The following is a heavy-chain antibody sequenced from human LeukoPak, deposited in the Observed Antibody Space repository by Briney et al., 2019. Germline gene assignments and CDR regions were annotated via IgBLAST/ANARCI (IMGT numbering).Heavy chain of an antibody. Sequence: PETRCLICSFSVDSRSNFYWNWVRQAAGTRLEWIGRIFRRGIPNYNPSLKSGVTMSVDTSKNQFALKHTSVTAAHSAVCYCARGREYGGFFDSWGQG. CDR2: IFRRGIP. CDR3: ARGREYGGFFDS. CDR1: VDSRSNFY. J-gene: IGHJ4*02. V-gene: IGHV4-4*07. D-gene: IGHD4-23*01.